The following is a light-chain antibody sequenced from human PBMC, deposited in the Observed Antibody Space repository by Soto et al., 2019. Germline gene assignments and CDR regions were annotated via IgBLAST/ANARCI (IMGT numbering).Light chain of an antibody. V-gene: IGLV1-47*01. CDR2: SNN. CDR1: SSNIGSNY. CDR3: AACDDSLSAVI. Sequence: QSVLTQPPSASGTPGQRVTISCSGSSSNIGSNYVFRYQQLPGTAPKLLIYSNNQRPSGVPDRFSGSKSGTSVSLAISGLRSEDETDFYCAACDDSLSAVIFGGGTQLTVL. J-gene: IGLJ2*01.